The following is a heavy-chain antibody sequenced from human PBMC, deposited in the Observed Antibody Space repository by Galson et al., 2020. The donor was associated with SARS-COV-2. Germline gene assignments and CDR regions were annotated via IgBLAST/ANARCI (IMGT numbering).Heavy chain of an antibody. J-gene: IGHJ4*02. Sequence: SETLSLTCTVSGCSIISGAYYWSCIRPPTGKGLEWIGRIYTTTGGTNYNPSLKSPVTISVDTCKNQFSLRLTSGTAADTAGYYCARESRWDHYFDLWGQGTLVTVSS. CDR1: GCSIISGAYY. D-gene: IGHD1-26*01. CDR2: IYTTTGGT. V-gene: IGHV4-61*02. CDR3: ARESRWDHYFDL.